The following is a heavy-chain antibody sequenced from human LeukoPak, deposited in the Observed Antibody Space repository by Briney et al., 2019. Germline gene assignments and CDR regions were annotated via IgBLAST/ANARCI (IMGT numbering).Heavy chain of an antibody. CDR1: GGTFSSYA. V-gene: IGHV1-69*01. J-gene: IGHJ4*02. CDR3: AKGDTTWELPHDD. CDR2: IITIFGTA. Sequence: SVKVSCKASGGTFSSYAISWVRQAPGQGLEWMGGIITIFGTAKYAQKFQGRVTITADESTSTAYMELSSLRSEDTAVYYCAKGDTTWELPHDDWGQGTLVTVSS. D-gene: IGHD1-26*01.